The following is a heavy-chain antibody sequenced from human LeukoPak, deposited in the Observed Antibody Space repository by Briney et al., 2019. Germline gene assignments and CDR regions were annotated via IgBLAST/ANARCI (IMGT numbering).Heavy chain of an antibody. J-gene: IGHJ4*02. Sequence: GGSLRLSCAASGFTFSSYAMNWVRQAPGRGLEWVSYIGPSGTAIYYADSVKGRFTISRDNARNSLFLQMNSLRAEDTAVYYCAALDHGHDYWGQGTLVTVSS. CDR2: IGPSGTAI. CDR3: AALDHGHDY. V-gene: IGHV3-48*01. CDR1: GFTFSSYA.